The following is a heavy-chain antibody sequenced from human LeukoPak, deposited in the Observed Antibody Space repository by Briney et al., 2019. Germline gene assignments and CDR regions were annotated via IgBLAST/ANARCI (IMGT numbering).Heavy chain of an antibody. Sequence: GGTLRLSCEVLGFTLSNYGMSWVRQAPGKGLEWVSSVSSSDDRTYYADSVRGRFTISRDKSKNTLHLQMNSLRAEDTAVYYCAKDPLRRIAAYFDSWGQGTVVTVSS. V-gene: IGHV3-23*01. D-gene: IGHD2-21*01. CDR3: AKDPLRRIAAYFDS. CDR1: GFTLSNYG. J-gene: IGHJ4*02. CDR2: VSSSDDRT.